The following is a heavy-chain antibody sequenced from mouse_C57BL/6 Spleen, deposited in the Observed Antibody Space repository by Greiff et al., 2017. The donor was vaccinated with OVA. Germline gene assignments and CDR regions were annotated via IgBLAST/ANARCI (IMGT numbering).Heavy chain of an antibody. Sequence: QVQLQQPGAELVRPGSSVKLSCKASGYTFTSYWMDWVKQRPGQGLEWIGNIYPSDSETHYNQKFKDKATLTVDKSSSTAYMQLSSLTSEDSAVDYCARSVTTLYYYAMDYWGQGTSVTVSS. CDR1: GYTFTSYW. CDR2: IYPSDSET. J-gene: IGHJ4*01. CDR3: ARSVTTLYYYAMDY. D-gene: IGHD2-1*01. V-gene: IGHV1-61*01.